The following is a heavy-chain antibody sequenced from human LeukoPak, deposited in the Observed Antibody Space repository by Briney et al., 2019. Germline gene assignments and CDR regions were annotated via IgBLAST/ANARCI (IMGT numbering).Heavy chain of an antibody. J-gene: IGHJ3*02. CDR2: SNAGNGNT. Sequence: ASVKVSCKASGYTFTSYAMHWVRQAPGQRLAWMGWSNAGNGNTKYSQEFQGRVTITRDTSASTAYMELSSLRSEDMAVYYCARERDYDFWSGYYMAFDIWGQGTMVTVSS. V-gene: IGHV1-3*02. CDR1: GYTFTSYA. CDR3: ARERDYDFWSGYYMAFDI. D-gene: IGHD3-3*01.